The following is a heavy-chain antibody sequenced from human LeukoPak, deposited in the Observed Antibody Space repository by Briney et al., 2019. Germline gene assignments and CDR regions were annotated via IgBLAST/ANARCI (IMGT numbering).Heavy chain of an antibody. Sequence: GGSLRLSCAASGFTLSSYGMHWVRQAPGKGLEWVAFIRYDGSNKYYADSVKGRFTISRDNSKNTLYLQMNSLRAEDTAVYYCATSYDSSGYWPPHFDYWGQGTLVTVSS. D-gene: IGHD3-22*01. J-gene: IGHJ4*02. CDR3: ATSYDSSGYWPPHFDY. CDR2: IRYDGSNK. CDR1: GFTLSSYG. V-gene: IGHV3-30*02.